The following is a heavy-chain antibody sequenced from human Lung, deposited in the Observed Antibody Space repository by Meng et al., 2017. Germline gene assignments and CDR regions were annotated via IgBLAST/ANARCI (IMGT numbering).Heavy chain of an antibody. CDR1: AYTFPDYW. Sequence: VQLVQSGDEVKKPGASVKVSCKASAYTFPDYWLHWVRRAPGQGLEWMGRINPKSGDTHYAQRFQGRVTMTGDTSISTAYMELSGLRSDDTAMYYCARDEDISAAGKLFGDYWGQGTLVTVSS. CDR3: ARDEDISAAGKLFGDY. V-gene: IGHV1-2*06. J-gene: IGHJ4*02. CDR2: INPKSGDT. D-gene: IGHD6-13*01.